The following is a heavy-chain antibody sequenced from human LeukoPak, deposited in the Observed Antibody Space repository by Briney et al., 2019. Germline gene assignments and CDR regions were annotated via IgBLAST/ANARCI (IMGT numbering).Heavy chain of an antibody. CDR2: IWYEGSNK. D-gene: IGHD3-10*01. CDR1: GFTFSSYG. V-gene: IGHV3-33*01. J-gene: IGHJ4*02. CDR3: ARDLAAGEGFGEYYFDY. Sequence: GRSLRLSCAASGFTFSSYGIHWVRQAPGKGLEGVAGIWYEGSNKYYADSVKGRFTISRDNSKNTLSLQMNSLRAEDTAVYYCARDLAAGEGFGEYYFDYWGQGTLVTVSS.